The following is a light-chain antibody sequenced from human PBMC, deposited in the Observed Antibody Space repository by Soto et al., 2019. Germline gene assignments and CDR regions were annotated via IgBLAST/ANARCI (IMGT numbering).Light chain of an antibody. CDR1: QNVLSD. Sequence: EILLTQSPATLSVSPGETATLSCRASQNVLSDLAWYQQKPGQAPRVLVYGPTTRATDAPAKFRGSGSGTEFSLTISSLQSEDFATYYCQQYRSWPRTFGQGSKVEI. CDR3: QQYRSWPRT. J-gene: IGKJ1*01. CDR2: GPT. V-gene: IGKV3-15*01.